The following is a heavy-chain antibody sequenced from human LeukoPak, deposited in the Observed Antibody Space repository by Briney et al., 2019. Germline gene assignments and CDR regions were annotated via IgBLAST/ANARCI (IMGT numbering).Heavy chain of an antibody. CDR2: ISSSGSTI. CDR1: GFTFSSYG. Sequence: PGGSLRLSCAASGFTFSSYGMNWVRQAPGKGLEWVSYISSSGSTIYYADSVKGRVTISRDNAKNSLSLQMKSMRAEDTAVYYCARLLGRGYRYGYLGYYYMDVWGKGTTVTVSS. V-gene: IGHV3-48*03. D-gene: IGHD5-18*01. J-gene: IGHJ6*03. CDR3: ARLLGRGYRYGYLGYYYMDV.